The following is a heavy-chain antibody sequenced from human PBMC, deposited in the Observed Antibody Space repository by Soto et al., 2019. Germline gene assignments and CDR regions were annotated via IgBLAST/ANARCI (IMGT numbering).Heavy chain of an antibody. CDR2: IIPIFGTA. V-gene: IGHV1-69*13. CDR3: ARSPFYEHDYGDYILSY. D-gene: IGHD4-17*01. J-gene: IGHJ4*02. Sequence: GASVKVSCKASGGTFSSYAISWVRQAPGQGLEWMGGIIPIFGTANYAQKFQGRVTITADESTSTAYMELSSLRSEDTAVYYCARSPFYEHDYGDYILSYWGQGTLVTVSS. CDR1: GGTFSSYA.